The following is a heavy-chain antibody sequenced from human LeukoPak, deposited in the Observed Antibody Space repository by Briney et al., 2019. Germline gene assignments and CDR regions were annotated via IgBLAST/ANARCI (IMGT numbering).Heavy chain of an antibody. J-gene: IGHJ4*02. Sequence: GGSLRLSCAASGFTFTNYPMTWVRKAPGKGLEWVSAISPDGSDTKYADSVKGRSTISRDNSKNTLFLQMNSLRVEDTAVYYCTKDWSAAYWGQGTLVTVSS. CDR2: ISPDGSDT. CDR1: GFTFTNYP. V-gene: IGHV3-23*01. CDR3: TKDWSAAY. D-gene: IGHD2-15*01.